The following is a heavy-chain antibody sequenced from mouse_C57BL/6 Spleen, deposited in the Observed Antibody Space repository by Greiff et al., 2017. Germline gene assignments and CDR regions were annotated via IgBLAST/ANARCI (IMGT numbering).Heavy chain of an antibody. CDR2: IDPETGGT. D-gene: IGHD2-5*01. J-gene: IGHJ4*01. V-gene: IGHV1-15*01. CDR3: TRSYSNYGRYYAMDY. Sequence: QVQLQQSGAELVRPGASVTLSCKASGYTFTDYEMHWVKQTPVHGLEWIGAIDPETGGTAYNQKFKGKAILTADKSSSTAYMELRSLTSEDSAVYYCTRSYSNYGRYYAMDYWGQGTSVTVSS. CDR1: GYTFTDYE.